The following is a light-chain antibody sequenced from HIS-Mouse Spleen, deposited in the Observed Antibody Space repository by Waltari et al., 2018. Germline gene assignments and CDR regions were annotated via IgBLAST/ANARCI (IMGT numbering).Light chain of an antibody. CDR1: SSDVGGYNL. J-gene: IGLJ2*01. CDR3: SSYTSSSTLV. Sequence: QSALTQPASVSGSPGQSITISCTGTSSDVGGYNLVSWYQQHPGKAPKLMIYEVSNRPSGVSNRFSGSKSGNTASLTISGLQAEDEADYYCSSYTSSSTLVFGGGTK. V-gene: IGLV2-14*01. CDR2: EVS.